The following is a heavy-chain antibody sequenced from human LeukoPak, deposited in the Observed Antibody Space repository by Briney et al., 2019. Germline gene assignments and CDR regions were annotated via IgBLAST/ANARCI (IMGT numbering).Heavy chain of an antibody. CDR1: GFTFSSST. CDR3: ARSPPYCSSTSCYAGDY. CDR2: ISSSSIYI. J-gene: IGHJ4*02. Sequence: GSLRLSCVASGFTFSSSTMNWVRQAPGKGLEWVSSISSSSIYIYSADSVKGRFTISRDNAKNSLSLQMNSLRAEDTAVYYCARSPPYCSSTSCYAGDYWGQGTLVTVSS. D-gene: IGHD2-2*01. V-gene: IGHV3-21*01.